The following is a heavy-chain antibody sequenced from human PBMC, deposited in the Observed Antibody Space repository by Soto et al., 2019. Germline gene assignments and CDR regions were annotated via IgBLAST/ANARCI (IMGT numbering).Heavy chain of an antibody. D-gene: IGHD1-20*01. CDR1: GFTFSSYD. CDR3: ARGSSDRITGTRETIDY. Sequence: GSLRLSCAASGFTFSSYDMHWVRQATGKGLEWVSAIGTAGDTYYPGSVKGRFTISRENAKNSLYLQMNSLRAEDTAVYYCARGSSDRITGTRETIDYWGQGTLVTVSS. V-gene: IGHV3-13*01. J-gene: IGHJ4*02. CDR2: IGTAGDT.